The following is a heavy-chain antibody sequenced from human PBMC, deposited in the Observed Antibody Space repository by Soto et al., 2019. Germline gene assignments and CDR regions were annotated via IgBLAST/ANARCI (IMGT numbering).Heavy chain of an antibody. V-gene: IGHV1-8*01. CDR3: ARGAGFLPTLDYMDV. D-gene: IGHD3-9*01. Sequence: ASVKVSCKASGYTFTSYDISWVRQATGQGLEWMGWMNPNSGNTGYAQKFQGRVTMTRNTSISTAYMELSSLRSEDTAVYYCARGAGFLPTLDYMDVWGKGTTVTVSS. CDR1: GYTFTSYD. J-gene: IGHJ6*03. CDR2: MNPNSGNT.